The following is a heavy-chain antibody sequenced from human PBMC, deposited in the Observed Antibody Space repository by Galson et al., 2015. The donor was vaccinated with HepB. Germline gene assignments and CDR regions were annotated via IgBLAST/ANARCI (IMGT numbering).Heavy chain of an antibody. CDR2: ISSSSSYI. CDR1: GFTFSSYS. V-gene: IGHV3-21*01. J-gene: IGHJ4*02. D-gene: IGHD3-22*01. Sequence: SLRLSCAASGFTFSSYSMNWVRQAPGKGLEWVSSISSSSSYIYYADSVKGRFTISRDNAKNSLYLQMNSLRAEDTAVYYCARFYDSSGYYHIDYWGQGTLVTVSS. CDR3: ARFYDSSGYYHIDY.